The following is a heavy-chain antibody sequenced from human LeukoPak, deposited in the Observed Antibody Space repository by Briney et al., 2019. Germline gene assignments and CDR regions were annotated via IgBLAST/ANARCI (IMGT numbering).Heavy chain of an antibody. J-gene: IGHJ6*03. CDR1: GYTFTSYS. Sequence: ASVKVSCKASGYTFTSYSMHWVRQAPGQRLEWMGWINAGNGNTKYSQEFQGRVTITADKSTSTAYMELSSLRSEDTAVYYCARAGYSSGWYPREYYYYMDVWGKGTTVTVSS. D-gene: IGHD6-19*01. CDR3: ARAGYSSGWYPREYYYYMDV. CDR2: INAGNGNT. V-gene: IGHV1-3*03.